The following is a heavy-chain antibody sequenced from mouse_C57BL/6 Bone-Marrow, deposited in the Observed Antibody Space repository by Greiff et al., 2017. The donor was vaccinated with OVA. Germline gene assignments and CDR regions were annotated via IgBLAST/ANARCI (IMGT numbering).Heavy chain of an antibody. CDR1: GFTFSDFY. D-gene: IGHD1-1*01. Sequence: EVKLVESGGGLVQSGRSLRLSCATSGFTFSDFYMEWVRQAPGKGLEWIAASRNKANDYTTEYSESVKGRFIVSRDTSLSILYLLMNALRAEYTSIYYCARDADYYGSIYYAMDYWGQGTSVTVSS. CDR2: SRNKANDYTT. CDR3: ARDADYYGSIYYAMDY. V-gene: IGHV7-1*01. J-gene: IGHJ4*01.